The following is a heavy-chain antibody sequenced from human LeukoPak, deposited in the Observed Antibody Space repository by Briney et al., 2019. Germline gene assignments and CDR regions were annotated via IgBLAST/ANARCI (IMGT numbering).Heavy chain of an antibody. CDR3: AKVPRIGYCSGGSCYGFDY. D-gene: IGHD2-15*01. J-gene: IGHJ4*02. CDR2: VKTKANNYAT. Sequence: GGSLRLSCAASGFTFRDSAMHWVRQASGKGLEWIGRVKTKANNYATAYAASVMGRFTISRDNSKNTLYLQMNSLRAEDTAVYYCAKVPRIGYCSGGSCYGFDYWGQGTLVTVSS. V-gene: IGHV3-73*01. CDR1: GFTFRDSA.